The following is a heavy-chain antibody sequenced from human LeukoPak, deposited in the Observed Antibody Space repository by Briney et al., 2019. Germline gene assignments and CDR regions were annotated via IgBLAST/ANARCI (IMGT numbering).Heavy chain of an antibody. D-gene: IGHD6-19*01. CDR3: ASKGSSGWTGQYNWFDP. Sequence: PSETLSLTCTVSGGSISSSPYYWGWIRQPPGKGLEWIGSIYYSGSTYYNPSLKSRVTMSRDTSKNQFSLNLSSVTAADTAVYYCASKGSSGWTGQYNWFDPWGQGTLVTVSS. CDR2: IYYSGST. J-gene: IGHJ5*02. V-gene: IGHV4-39*01. CDR1: GGSISSSPYY.